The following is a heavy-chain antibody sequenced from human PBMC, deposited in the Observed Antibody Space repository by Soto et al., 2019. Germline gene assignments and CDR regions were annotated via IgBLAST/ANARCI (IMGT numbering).Heavy chain of an antibody. CDR2: IYTSGST. D-gene: IGHD3-22*01. Sequence: SETLSLTCTVSGGSISNYYWNWIRQSPGKGLEYIGHIYTSGSTNYNPSLKSRVTISADTAKNQFSLNLSSVTVADTAVYYCARVKTDTSASFSFDSWGQGTLVTVSS. V-gene: IGHV4-4*09. CDR3: ARVKTDTSASFSFDS. J-gene: IGHJ4*02. CDR1: GGSISNYY.